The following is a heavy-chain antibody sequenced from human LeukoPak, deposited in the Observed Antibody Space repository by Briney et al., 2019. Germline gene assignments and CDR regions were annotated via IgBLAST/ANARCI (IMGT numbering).Heavy chain of an antibody. CDR2: ISGSGGST. CDR1: GFTLSSYA. D-gene: IGHD6-13*01. J-gene: IGHJ4*02. Sequence: GGSLRLSCAASGFTLSSYAMSWVRQAPGKGLEWVSAISGSGGSTYYADSVKGRFTISRDNSKNTLYLQMNSLRAEDTAVYYCASLMLIAAGYDYWGQGNLVTVSS. CDR3: ASLMLIAAGYDY. V-gene: IGHV3-23*01.